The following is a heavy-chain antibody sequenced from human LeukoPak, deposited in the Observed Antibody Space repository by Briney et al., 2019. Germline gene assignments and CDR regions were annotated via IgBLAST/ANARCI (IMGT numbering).Heavy chain of an antibody. CDR3: AKSSGLLPYYFDY. V-gene: IGHV3-23*01. CDR2: ISGSGGST. Sequence: GGSLRLSCAASGFTFSSYAMSCVPQAPGKGLEWVSAISGSGGSTHYAHSVKGRFTSSRDNSKNTLYLPMNSLRAEDTAVYYCAKSSGLLPYYFDYWGQGTLVTVSS. J-gene: IGHJ4*02. D-gene: IGHD2-15*01. CDR1: GFTFSSYA.